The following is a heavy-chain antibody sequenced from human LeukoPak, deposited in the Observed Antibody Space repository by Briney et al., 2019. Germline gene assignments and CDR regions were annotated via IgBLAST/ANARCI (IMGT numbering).Heavy chain of an antibody. CDR3: ARDGVRYYFDY. Sequence: GGSLRLSCAASGLAFSNNYMSWVRQAPGKGLEWVSLIYSGGSADYADSVKDRFRISRDISKNTLYLQMNNLRAEDTAVYYCARDGVRYYFDYWGQGTLVTVSS. J-gene: IGHJ4*02. D-gene: IGHD3-16*01. CDR1: GLAFSNNY. V-gene: IGHV3-66*01. CDR2: IYSGGSA.